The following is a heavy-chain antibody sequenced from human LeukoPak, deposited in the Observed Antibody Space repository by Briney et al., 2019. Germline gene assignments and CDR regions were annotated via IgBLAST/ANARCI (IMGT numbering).Heavy chain of an antibody. J-gene: IGHJ4*02. Sequence: GGSLRLSCAASGFTFSSYAVSWVRQAPGKGLAWVSTISGGSGSTYCADSVKGRFTISRDNSKNTLYLQMNSLRDEDTAVYYCAKSCNSGNCYYNYWGQGTPVTVST. CDR3: AKSCNSGNCYYNY. CDR1: GFTFSSYA. CDR2: ISGGSGST. V-gene: IGHV3-23*01. D-gene: IGHD2/OR15-2a*01.